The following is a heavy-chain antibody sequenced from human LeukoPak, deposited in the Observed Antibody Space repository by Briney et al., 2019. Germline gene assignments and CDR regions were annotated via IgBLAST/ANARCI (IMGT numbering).Heavy chain of an antibody. Sequence: GGSLRLSCAASGFTFSSYTMNWVRQAPGKGLEWVGRIKSKTDGGTTDYAAPVKGRFTISRDDSKNTLYLQMNSLKTEDTAVYYCTSRELGRSYSVDYWGQGTLVTVSS. J-gene: IGHJ4*02. D-gene: IGHD2-15*01. CDR2: IKSKTDGGTT. CDR1: GFTFSSYT. CDR3: TSRELGRSYSVDY. V-gene: IGHV3-15*01.